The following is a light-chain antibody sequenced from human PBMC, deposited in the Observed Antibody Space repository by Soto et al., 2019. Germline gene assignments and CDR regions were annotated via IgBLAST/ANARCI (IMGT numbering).Light chain of an antibody. CDR2: EVS. V-gene: IGLV2-23*02. CDR1: NSEVGSYNL. J-gene: IGLJ1*01. Sequence: QSVLTQPASVSGSPGQSITISCTGTNSEVGSYNLVSWYQQHPGKAPKVIIYEVSERPSGVSDRFSGSKSGNTASLMISGLQAEDEADYYCCSYAVSSTQSYVFGSGTKVTV. CDR3: CSYAVSSTQSYV.